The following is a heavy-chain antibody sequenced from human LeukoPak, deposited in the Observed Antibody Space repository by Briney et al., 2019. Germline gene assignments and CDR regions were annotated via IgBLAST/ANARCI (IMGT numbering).Heavy chain of an antibody. J-gene: IGHJ4*02. D-gene: IGHD1-1*01. CDR3: ASGKPTIR. Sequence: PGGSLRLSCAASGFTFSSYSMNWVRQAPGKGLEWVSSISSSSSYIYYADSVKGRFTISRDNSKNTLYLQMNSLRAEDTAVYYCASGKPTIRWGQGTLVTVSS. CDR2: ISSSSSYI. CDR1: GFTFSSYS. V-gene: IGHV3-21*01.